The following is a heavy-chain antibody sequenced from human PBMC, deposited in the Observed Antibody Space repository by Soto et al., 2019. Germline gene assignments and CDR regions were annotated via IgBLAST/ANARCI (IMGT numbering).Heavy chain of an antibody. Sequence: GGSLRLSCAASGYSSFSYYSMNWVRQAPGKGLEWVSFISGRGSPIYYADSVRGRFTISRDNAKNSLSLEMNNLRVEDTAVYYCARVRGHSYGYVDYWGQGTLVTVSS. D-gene: IGHD5-18*01. CDR3: ARVRGHSYGYVDY. CDR1: GYSSFSYYS. V-gene: IGHV3-48*01. J-gene: IGHJ4*02. CDR2: ISGRGSPI.